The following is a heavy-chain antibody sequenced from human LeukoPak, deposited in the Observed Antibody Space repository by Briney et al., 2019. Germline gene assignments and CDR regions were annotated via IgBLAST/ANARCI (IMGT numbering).Heavy chain of an antibody. CDR2: ISGSGGST. V-gene: IGHV3-23*01. J-gene: IGHJ4*02. CDR1: GFTFSSYA. CDR3: AKDREGGFDY. D-gene: IGHD1-26*01. Sequence: PGASLRLSCAASGFTFSSYAMSWVRQAPGKGLEWVSAISGSGGSTYYADSVKGRFTISKDNSKNTLYLQMNSLRAEDTAVYYCAKDREGGFDYWGQGTLVTVSS.